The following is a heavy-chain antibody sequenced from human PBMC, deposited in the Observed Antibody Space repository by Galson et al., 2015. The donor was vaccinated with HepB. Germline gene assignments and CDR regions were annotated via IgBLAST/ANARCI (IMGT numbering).Heavy chain of an antibody. V-gene: IGHV1-69*13. J-gene: IGHJ6*03. D-gene: IGHD3-3*01. CDR3: ARAHRFGVVPSYYYYYMDV. Sequence: SVKVSCKASGGTFSSYAISWVRQAPGQGLEWMGGIIPIFGTANYAQKFQGRVTITADESTSTAYMELSSLRSEDTAVYYCARAHRFGVVPSYYYYYMDVWGKGTTVTVSS. CDR2: IIPIFGTA. CDR1: GGTFSSYA.